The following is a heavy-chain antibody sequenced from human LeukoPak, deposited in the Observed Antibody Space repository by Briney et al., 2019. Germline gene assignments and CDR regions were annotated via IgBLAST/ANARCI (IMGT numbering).Heavy chain of an antibody. CDR2: IYYSGST. CDR3: ARLVVVPAAMPWFDP. J-gene: IGHJ5*02. D-gene: IGHD2-2*01. V-gene: IGHV4-59*01. CDR1: GGSISSYY. Sequence: SETLFLTCTVSGGSISSYYWSWIRQPPGKGLEWIGYIYYSGSTNYNPSLKSRVTISVDTSKNQFSLKLSSVTAADTAVYYCARLVVVPAAMPWFDPWGQGTLVTVSS.